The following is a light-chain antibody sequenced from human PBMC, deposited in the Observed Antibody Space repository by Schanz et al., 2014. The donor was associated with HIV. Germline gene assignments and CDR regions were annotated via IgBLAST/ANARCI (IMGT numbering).Light chain of an antibody. Sequence: QSVLRQPPSVSAAPGQRVTISCSGGALNLGHNFVSWYQQFPGTAPKLLIFADYQRPSGIPDRFSGSKSGTSATLVITGLQTGDEADYYCGTWDSRMSVGFVFGSGTKLTVL. CDR2: ADY. V-gene: IGLV1-51*01. J-gene: IGLJ1*01. CDR3: GTWDSRMSVGFV. CDR1: ALNLGHNF.